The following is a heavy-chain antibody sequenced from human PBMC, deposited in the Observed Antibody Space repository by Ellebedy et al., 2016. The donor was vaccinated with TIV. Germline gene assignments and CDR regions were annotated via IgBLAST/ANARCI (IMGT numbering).Heavy chain of an antibody. D-gene: IGHD6-13*01. CDR3: ARGGRYSSSFDAFDI. Sequence: GGSLRLXXAASGFTFSSYDMHWVRQATGKGLEWVSAIGTAGDTYYPGSVKGRFTISRENAKNSLYLQMNSLRAGDTAVYYCARGGRYSSSFDAFDIWGQGTMVTVSS. CDR2: IGTAGDT. V-gene: IGHV3-13*01. J-gene: IGHJ3*02. CDR1: GFTFSSYD.